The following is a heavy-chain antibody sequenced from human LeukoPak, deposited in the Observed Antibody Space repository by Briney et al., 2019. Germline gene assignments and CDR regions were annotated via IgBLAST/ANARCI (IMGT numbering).Heavy chain of an antibody. CDR3: ARVLPVRGVISWFDP. D-gene: IGHD3-10*01. J-gene: IGHJ5*02. V-gene: IGHV4-59*01. Sequence: SETLSLTCNVSGYSISSNYYWSWIRQPPGKGLEWIGYIYYSGSTNYNPSLKSRVTISVDTSKNQFSLKLSSVTAADTAVYYCARVLPVRGVISWFDPWGQGTLVTVSS. CDR2: IYYSGST. CDR1: GYSISSNYY.